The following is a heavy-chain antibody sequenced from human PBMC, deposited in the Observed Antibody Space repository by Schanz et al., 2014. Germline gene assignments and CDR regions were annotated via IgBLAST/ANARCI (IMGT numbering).Heavy chain of an antibody. CDR2: IKQDESER. CDR3: ARSMIIVDKAFDY. V-gene: IGHV3-7*01. Sequence: EVQLLESGGGLVQPGGSLRLSCAASGFTFSSYAMSWVRQAPGKGLEWVANIKQDESERSYVDSVKGRFTISRDNAKNSLYLQMNSLRVEDTAVYYCARSMIIVDKAFDYWGQGTLVTVSS. CDR1: GFTFSSYA. J-gene: IGHJ4*02. D-gene: IGHD3-22*01.